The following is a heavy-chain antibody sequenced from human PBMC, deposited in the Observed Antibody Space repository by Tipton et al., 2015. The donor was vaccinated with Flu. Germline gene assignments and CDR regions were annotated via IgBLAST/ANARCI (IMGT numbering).Heavy chain of an antibody. D-gene: IGHD2-15*01. CDR2: IYQSGST. J-gene: IGHJ1*01. CDR1: GYSISRGYY. CDR3: ASQGAYCSGGTCSPTGHFHH. Sequence: TLSLTCDVSGYSISRGYYWGWIRQPPGKGLEWIGSIYQSGSTYYNPSLKSRVTISVDTSKNQFSLKLSSVTAADTAVYYCASQGAYCSGGTCSPTGHFHHWGQGTLVTVSS. V-gene: IGHV4-38-2*01.